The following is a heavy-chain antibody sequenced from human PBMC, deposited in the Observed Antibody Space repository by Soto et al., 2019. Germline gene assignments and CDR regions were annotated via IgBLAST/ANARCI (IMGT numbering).Heavy chain of an antibody. J-gene: IGHJ4*02. Sequence: EASVKVSCKASGYTFTGYYMHWVRQAPGQGLEWMGWINPNSGGTNYAQKFQGWVTMTRDTSISTAYMELSRLRSDDTAVYYCARDFMGEYYDFWSGPAPVDYWGQGTQVTVSS. CDR3: ARDFMGEYYDFWSGPAPVDY. V-gene: IGHV1-2*04. CDR1: GYTFTGYY. D-gene: IGHD3-3*01. CDR2: INPNSGGT.